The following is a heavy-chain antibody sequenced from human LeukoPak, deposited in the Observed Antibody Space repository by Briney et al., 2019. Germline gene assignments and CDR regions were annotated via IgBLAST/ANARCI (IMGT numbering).Heavy chain of an antibody. CDR1: GYSFTSYW. CDR3: ARGVDSGRPRDAFDI. CDR2: IYPRDSDT. J-gene: IGHJ3*02. Sequence: GESLKISCKGSGYSFTSYWIGWVRQMPGKGLEWMAIIYPRDSDTRFSPSFQGQVTFSVDKSINTAYLQWSSLKASGTAMYYCARGVDSGRPRDAFDIWGQGTKVTVSS. V-gene: IGHV5-51*01. D-gene: IGHD3-10*01.